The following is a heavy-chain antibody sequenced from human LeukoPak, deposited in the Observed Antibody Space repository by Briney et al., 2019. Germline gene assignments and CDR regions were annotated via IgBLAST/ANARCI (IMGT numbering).Heavy chain of an antibody. CDR1: GYTFTGYY. J-gene: IGHJ5*02. CDR3: ARVNPKYSSSSNWFDP. Sequence: GASVKVSCKASGYTFTGYYMHWVRQAPGQGLEWMGWINPNSGGTNYAQKFQGRVTMTRDTSISTAYMELSRLRSDDTAVYYCARVNPKYSSSSNWFDPWGQGTLVTVSS. V-gene: IGHV1-2*02. CDR2: INPNSGGT. D-gene: IGHD6-6*01.